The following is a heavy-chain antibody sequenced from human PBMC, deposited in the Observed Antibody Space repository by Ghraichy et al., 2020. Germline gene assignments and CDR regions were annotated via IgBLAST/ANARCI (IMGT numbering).Heavy chain of an antibody. V-gene: IGHV1-18*01. CDR3: ARENYYDSSGYYHLGDY. CDR1: GYTFTSYG. CDR2: ISAYNGNT. J-gene: IGHJ4*02. Sequence: ASVKVSCKASGYTFTSYGISWVRQAPGQGLEWMGWISAYNGNTNYAQKLQGRVTMTTDTSTSTAYMELRSLRSDDTAVYYCARENYYDSSGYYHLGDYWGQGTLVTVSS. D-gene: IGHD3-22*01.